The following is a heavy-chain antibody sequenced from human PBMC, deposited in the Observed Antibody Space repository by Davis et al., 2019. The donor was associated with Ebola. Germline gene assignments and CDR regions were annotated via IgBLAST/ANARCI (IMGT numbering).Heavy chain of an antibody. Sequence: MPSETLSLTCAVYGGSFSGYYWTWIRQPPGKGLEWIGEINDSGSTNHNPSLKSRVTISTDTSKNQFSLKLSSVTAADTAVYYCARVTSPNNWFDPWGQGTLVTVSS. V-gene: IGHV4-34*01. CDR3: ARVTSPNNWFDP. D-gene: IGHD3-3*01. J-gene: IGHJ5*02. CDR2: INDSGST. CDR1: GGSFSGYY.